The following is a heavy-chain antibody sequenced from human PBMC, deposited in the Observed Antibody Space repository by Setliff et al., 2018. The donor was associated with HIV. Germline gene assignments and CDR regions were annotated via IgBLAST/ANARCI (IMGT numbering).Heavy chain of an antibody. D-gene: IGHD3-22*01. J-gene: IGHJ4*03. V-gene: IGHV4-39*01. CDR1: GGSIKSSSDY. CDR3: ARHSGLGGYYSPFDY. CDR2: IYYSGST. Sequence: SSETLSLTCTVSGGSIKSSSDYWGWIRQPPGKGLEWIGTIYYSGSTYYNPSLKSRVTISVDTSKNQFSLKLSSVTAADTTVYYCARHSGLGGYYSPFDYWVPETLLVTVSS.